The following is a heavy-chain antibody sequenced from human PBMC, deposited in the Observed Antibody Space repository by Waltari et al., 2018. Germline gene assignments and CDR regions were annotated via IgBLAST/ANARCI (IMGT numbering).Heavy chain of an antibody. J-gene: IGHJ4*02. CDR1: GDSISGSRNY. Sequence: QMELQESGPRLVKPSETLSLTCNVSGDSISGSRNYCAWLRQPPGKNLQWIGSIYYSGNTYYNPSLKGRFAISVDTSRNQFSLNVNSVTAADTGIYYCARQLRFVDWIPRYFDSWGRGTLATVSS. V-gene: IGHV4-39*01. D-gene: IGHD3-3*01. CDR2: IYYSGNT. CDR3: ARQLRFVDWIPRYFDS.